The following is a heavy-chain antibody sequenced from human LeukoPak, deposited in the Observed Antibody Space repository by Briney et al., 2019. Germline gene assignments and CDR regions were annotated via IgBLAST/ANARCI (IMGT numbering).Heavy chain of an antibody. CDR1: EYSISSGHY. J-gene: IGHJ5*01. CDR3: ARDQASYRSRGCFDS. D-gene: IGHD3-10*01. V-gene: IGHV4-38-2*02. CDR2: IHHSGTV. Sequence: TSETLSLTCVVSEYSISSGHYWGWIRQSPGRGLEWIGSIHHSGTVYYNPSLQSRVTISVDMSKNHFSLKLPSVTAADTAVYHCARDQASYRSRGCFDSWGQGTLVIVSS.